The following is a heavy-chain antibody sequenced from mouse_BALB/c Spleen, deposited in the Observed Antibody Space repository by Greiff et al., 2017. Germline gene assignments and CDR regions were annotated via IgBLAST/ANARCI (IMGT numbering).Heavy chain of an antibody. V-gene: IGHV5-6-4*01. CDR2: ISSGGSYT. Sequence: EVQRVESGGGLVKPGGSLKLSCAASGFTFSSYTMSWVRQTPEKRLEWVATISSGGSYTYYPDSVKGRFTISRDNAKNTLYLQMSSLKSEDTAMYYCTREGDSSGYLDYWGQGTTLTVSS. CDR1: GFTFSSYT. CDR3: TREGDSSGYLDY. J-gene: IGHJ2*01. D-gene: IGHD3-2*01.